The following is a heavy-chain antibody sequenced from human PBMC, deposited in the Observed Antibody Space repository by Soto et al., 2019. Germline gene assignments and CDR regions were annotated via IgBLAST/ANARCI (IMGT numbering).Heavy chain of an antibody. Sequence: GGSLRLSCAASGFTFSNAWMSWVRQAPGKGLEWVGRIKSKTDGGTTDYAAPMKGRFTISRDDSKNTLYLQMNSLKTEDTAVYYCTTGSSSWYYYGMDVWGQGTTVTVSS. CDR1: GFTFSNAW. D-gene: IGHD6-13*01. CDR3: TTGSSSWYYYGMDV. J-gene: IGHJ6*02. CDR2: IKSKTDGGTT. V-gene: IGHV3-15*01.